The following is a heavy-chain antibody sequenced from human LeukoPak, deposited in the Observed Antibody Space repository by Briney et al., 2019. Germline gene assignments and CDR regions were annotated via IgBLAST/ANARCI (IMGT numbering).Heavy chain of an antibody. CDR1: GGSISSGSYY. V-gene: IGHV4-61*02. Sequence: SQTLSLTCTVSGGSISSGSYYWSWIRQPAGKGLGWIGRIYTSGSTNYNPSLKSRVTISVDTSKNQFSLKLSSVTAADTAVYYCARGSVAGDYWGQGTLVTVSS. D-gene: IGHD6-19*01. CDR3: ARGSVAGDY. J-gene: IGHJ4*02. CDR2: IYTSGST.